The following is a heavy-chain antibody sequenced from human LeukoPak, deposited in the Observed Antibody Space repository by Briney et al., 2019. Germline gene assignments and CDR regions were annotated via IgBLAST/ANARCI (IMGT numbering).Heavy chain of an antibody. Sequence: GGSLRLSCAASGFTFSDYYMSWVRQAPGKGLEWVSAISGGGGSTYYADSVKGRFTISRDNSKNTLYLQMNSLRAEDTAVYYCAKPHPAYCSSTSCYTGISYYYGMDVWGQGTTVTVSS. J-gene: IGHJ6*02. CDR1: GFTFSDYY. CDR3: AKPHPAYCSSTSCYTGISYYYGMDV. CDR2: ISGGGGST. D-gene: IGHD2-2*02. V-gene: IGHV3-23*01.